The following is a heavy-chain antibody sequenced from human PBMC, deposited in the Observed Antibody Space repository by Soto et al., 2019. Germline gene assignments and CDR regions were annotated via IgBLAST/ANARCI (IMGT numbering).Heavy chain of an antibody. CDR3: ARKVRLWSGLSTSDRYFDY. CDR1: GYTFTSYG. Sequence: QVQLVQSGAEVKKPGASVKVSCKASGYTFTSYGISWVRQAPGQGLEWMGWISAYNGNTNYAQKLQGRVTMTTDTPTSTAYMELRSLRSDDTAVYYCARKVRLWSGLSTSDRYFDYWGQGTLVTVSS. D-gene: IGHD3-3*01. J-gene: IGHJ4*02. V-gene: IGHV1-18*01. CDR2: ISAYNGNT.